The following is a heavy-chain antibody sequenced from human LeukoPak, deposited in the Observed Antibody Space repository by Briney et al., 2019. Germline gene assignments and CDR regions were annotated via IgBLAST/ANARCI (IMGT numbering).Heavy chain of an antibody. Sequence: ASVKVSCKASGYTFTSYDINLVRQATGQGLEWMGWMNPNSGNTGYAQKFQGRVTMTRNTSISTAYMELSSLRSEDTAVYYCARRTMWDTNGWLSPDYWGQGTLVTVSS. CDR3: ARRTMWDTNGWLSPDY. V-gene: IGHV1-8*01. CDR2: MNPNSGNT. D-gene: IGHD6-19*01. J-gene: IGHJ4*02. CDR1: GYTFTSYD.